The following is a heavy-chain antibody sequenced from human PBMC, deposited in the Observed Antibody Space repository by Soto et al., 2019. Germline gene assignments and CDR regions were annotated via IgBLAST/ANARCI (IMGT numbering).Heavy chain of an antibody. J-gene: IGHJ4*02. Sequence: PSETLSLTCTVSGGSISSYYWSWIRQPPGKGLEWIGYIYYSGSTNYNPSLKSRVTISVDTSKNQFSLKLSPVTAADTAVYYCARRYGGTFDYWGQGTLVTVSS. CDR2: IYYSGST. D-gene: IGHD2-15*01. V-gene: IGHV4-59*08. CDR3: ARRYGGTFDY. CDR1: GGSISSYY.